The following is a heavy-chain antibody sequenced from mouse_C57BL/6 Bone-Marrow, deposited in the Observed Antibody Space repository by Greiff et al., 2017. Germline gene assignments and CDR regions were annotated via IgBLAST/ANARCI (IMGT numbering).Heavy chain of an antibody. CDR3: ASDRIRYGYGAWFAY. V-gene: IGHV5S21*01. CDR2: ISSGGDYI. CDR1: GFTFSSYA. Sequence: EVMLVESGEGLVKPGGSLKLSCAASGFTFSSYAMSWVRQTPEKRPEWVAYISSGGDYIYYAENVKGRFTISRDNAWNTPYLQMSSLKSEDTAMYYCASDRIRYGYGAWFAYWGQGTLVTVSA. D-gene: IGHD2-2*01. J-gene: IGHJ3*01.